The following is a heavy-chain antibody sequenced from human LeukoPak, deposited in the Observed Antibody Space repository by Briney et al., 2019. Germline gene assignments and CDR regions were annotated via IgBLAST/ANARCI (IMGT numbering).Heavy chain of an antibody. D-gene: IGHD1-7*01. CDR1: GYTFTGYY. CDR3: ARGAERYNWNYGD. J-gene: IGHJ4*02. V-gene: IGHV1-2*02. CDR2: INPNSGGT. Sequence: GASVKVSCKASGYTFTGYYMHWVRQAPGQGLEWMGWINPNSGGTNYAQKFQGRVTMTRDTSISTAYMELSRLTSDDTAVYYCARGAERYNWNYGDWGQGTLVTVSS.